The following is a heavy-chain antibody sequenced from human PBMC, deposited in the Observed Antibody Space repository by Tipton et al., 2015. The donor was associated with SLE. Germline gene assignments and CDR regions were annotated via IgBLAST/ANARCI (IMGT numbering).Heavy chain of an antibody. Sequence: TLSLTCAVYGGSFSGYYWSWIRQHPGKGLEWIGYIYYSGSTYYNPSLKSRVTISVDTSKNQFSLKLSSVTAADTAVYYCASLWGITGTYWGQGTLVTVSS. J-gene: IGHJ4*02. CDR1: GGSFSGYY. D-gene: IGHD1-7*01. CDR2: IYYSGST. V-gene: IGHV4-34*01. CDR3: ASLWGITGTY.